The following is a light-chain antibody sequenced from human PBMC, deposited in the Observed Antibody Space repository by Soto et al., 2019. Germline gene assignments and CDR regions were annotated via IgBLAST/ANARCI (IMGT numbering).Light chain of an antibody. Sequence: QSVLTQPPSVSAAPGQKVTISCSGSSSNIGNNYVSWFQQFPGTAPKLLIYDNNKRPSGIPDRFSGSKSGTSATLGITGLQTGDEAEYYCDTWDSSLSAVVFGGGTKPTVL. CDR2: DNN. J-gene: IGLJ2*01. CDR3: DTWDSSLSAVV. CDR1: SSNIGNNY. V-gene: IGLV1-51*01.